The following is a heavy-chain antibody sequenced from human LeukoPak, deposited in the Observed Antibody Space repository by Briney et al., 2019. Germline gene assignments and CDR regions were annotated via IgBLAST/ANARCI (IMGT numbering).Heavy chain of an antibody. CDR3: ARFYPGSGSLVYYFDY. CDR1: GYTFTSHY. J-gene: IGHJ4*02. Sequence: ASVKVSCKASGYTFTSHYMHWVRQAPGQGLEWMGIINPSGGSTSYAQKFQGRVTMTRDTSTSTVYMELRSLRSDDTAVYYCARFYPGSGSLVYYFDYWGQGTLVTVSS. D-gene: IGHD3-10*01. CDR2: INPSGGST. V-gene: IGHV1-46*01.